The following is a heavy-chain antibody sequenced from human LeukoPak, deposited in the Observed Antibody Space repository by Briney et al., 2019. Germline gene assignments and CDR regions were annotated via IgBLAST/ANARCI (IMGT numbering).Heavy chain of an antibody. V-gene: IGHV1-46*01. CDR3: AREYSYGDY. Sequence: GASVTVTCKASGYTFTSYYMHRVRQAPGQGLEWMGIINPSGWSTSYARKFHGRVTMTRDTSTSTVYMELSSLRSEDTAVYYCAREYSYGDYWGQGTLVTVSS. CDR2: INPSGWST. J-gene: IGHJ4*02. CDR1: GYTFTSYY. D-gene: IGHD5-18*01.